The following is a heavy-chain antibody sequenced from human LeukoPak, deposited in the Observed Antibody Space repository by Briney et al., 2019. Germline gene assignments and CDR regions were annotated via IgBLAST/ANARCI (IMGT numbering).Heavy chain of an antibody. V-gene: IGHV3-30*02. J-gene: IGHJ4*02. CDR1: GFTFSSYG. Sequence: PGGSLRLFCAASGFTFSSYGMHWVRQAPGKELEWVAFIRYDGSNKYFVDSVKGRVTISRDNSKKTLYLQLNSFRAQDTAVYYCANPIRRLYGYWGQGTLVTVPS. D-gene: IGHD2-21*01. CDR2: IRYDGSNK. CDR3: ANPIRRLYGY.